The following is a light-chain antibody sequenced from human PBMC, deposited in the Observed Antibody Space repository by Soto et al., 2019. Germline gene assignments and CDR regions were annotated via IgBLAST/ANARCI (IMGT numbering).Light chain of an antibody. CDR2: GAS. J-gene: IGKJ1*01. CDR3: QQYGSSLTWT. Sequence: EIVMTQSPATLSVSPGERATLSCRASQRISSNLAWYQHKPGQAPRLLIFGASTRATGIPARFSGSGSGTDFTLTISRLEPEDFAVYYCQQYGSSLTWTFGQGTKVDIK. V-gene: IGKV3-15*01. CDR1: QRISSN.